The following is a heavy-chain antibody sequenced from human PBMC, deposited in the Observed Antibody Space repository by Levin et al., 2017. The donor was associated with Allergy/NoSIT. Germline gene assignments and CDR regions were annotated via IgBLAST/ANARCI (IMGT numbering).Heavy chain of an antibody. D-gene: IGHD2-15*01. Sequence: SQTLSLTCAVYGGSFSGSYWSWIRQPPGKGLEWIGEINHSGSTNYNPSLKSRVTISVDTSKNQFSLKLSSVTAADTAVYYCARVGYCSGGSCYDLDYWGQGTLVTVSS. V-gene: IGHV4-34*01. CDR2: INHSGST. J-gene: IGHJ4*02. CDR3: ARVGYCSGGSCYDLDY. CDR1: GGSFSGSY.